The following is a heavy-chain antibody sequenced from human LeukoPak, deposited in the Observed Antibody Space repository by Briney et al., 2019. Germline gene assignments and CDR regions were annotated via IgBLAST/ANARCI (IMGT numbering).Heavy chain of an antibody. J-gene: IGHJ5*02. CDR1: GFSFSNYV. CDR2: ISGSGGTT. Sequence: GGSLRLSCAASGFSFSNYVMTWVRQPPGKGLEWVSMISGSGGTTTYAGSVKGRFTVSRDNPQNTLYLQMDSLRGDDTALYYCAKDVWGPTAMKNNWFDPWGQGTLVTVS. V-gene: IGHV3-23*01. CDR3: AKDVWGPTAMKNNWFDP. D-gene: IGHD3-16*01.